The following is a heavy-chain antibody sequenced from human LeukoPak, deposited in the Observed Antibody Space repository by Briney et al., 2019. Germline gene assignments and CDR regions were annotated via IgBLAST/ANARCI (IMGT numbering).Heavy chain of an antibody. CDR3: ARVREATIAPFFDY. J-gene: IGHJ4*02. D-gene: IGHD6-13*01. CDR2: IYYSWST. V-gene: IGHV4-31*03. CDR1: GDSISSGDYY. Sequence: PSQTLSLTCTVSGDSISSGDYYWTWIRQHPGKGLELIGCIYYSWSTYYNLSLKSRVIISADTSKNHFSLKLSSVTAADTAVYYCARVREATIAPFFDYWGQGILVTVSS.